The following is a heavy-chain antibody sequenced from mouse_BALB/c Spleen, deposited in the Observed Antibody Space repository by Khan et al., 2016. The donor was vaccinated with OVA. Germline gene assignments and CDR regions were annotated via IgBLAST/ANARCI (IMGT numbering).Heavy chain of an antibody. CDR3: ARDGSRYNYAMDY. D-gene: IGHD2-3*01. CDR1: GYSITSDYA. V-gene: IGHV3-2*02. J-gene: IGHJ4*01. CDR2: INYSGST. Sequence: VQLQESGPGLVNPSQSLSLTCTVTGYSITSDYAWNWIRQFPGNKLEWMGYINYSGSTNYNPALKSRISITRETSKNQFFLQLNSVTTEDTATYYCARDGSRYNYAMDYWGQGTSVTVSS.